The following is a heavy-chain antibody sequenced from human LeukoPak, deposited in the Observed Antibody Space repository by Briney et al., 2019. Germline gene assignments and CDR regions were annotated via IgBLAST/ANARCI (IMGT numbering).Heavy chain of an antibody. CDR1: GYSISSGYY. D-gene: IGHD3-10*01. Sequence: SETLSLTCTVSGYSISSGYYWGWIRQPPGKGLEWIGSIYHSGSTYYNPSLKSRVTISVDTSKNQFSLKLSSVTAADTAVYYCAKSNGYGLVGIWGQGTMVTVSS. V-gene: IGHV4-38-2*02. CDR3: AKSNGYGLVGI. J-gene: IGHJ3*02. CDR2: IYHSGST.